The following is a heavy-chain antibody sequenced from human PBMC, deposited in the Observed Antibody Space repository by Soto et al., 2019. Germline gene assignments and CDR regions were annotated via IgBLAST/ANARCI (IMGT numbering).Heavy chain of an antibody. CDR2: IHSRGSS. V-gene: IGHV4-31*11. Sequence: SETLSLTCAVSGASISSGYYYWTWIRQHPGKGLEFIGYIHSRGSSYYNPSLRSRVTMSIDTSDNHQFSLKLSSVTAADTAVYYCARGSYYDSSGYYGPWGQGTLVT. J-gene: IGHJ5*02. D-gene: IGHD3-22*01. CDR3: ARGSYYDSSGYYGP. CDR1: GASISSGYYY.